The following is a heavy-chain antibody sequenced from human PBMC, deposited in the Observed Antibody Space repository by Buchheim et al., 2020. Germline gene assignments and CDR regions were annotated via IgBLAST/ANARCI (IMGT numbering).Heavy chain of an antibody. CDR3: ARDGEKFCGGDCYSDY. CDR1: GFTFSSYA. Sequence: QVQLVESGGGVVQPGRSLRLSCAASGFTFSSYAMHWVRQAPGKGLEWVAVISYDGSNKYYADSVKGRFTISRDNSKNTLYLQMNSLRAEDTAVYYCARDGEKFCGGDCYSDYWGQGTL. D-gene: IGHD2-21*02. V-gene: IGHV3-30-3*01. J-gene: IGHJ4*02. CDR2: ISYDGSNK.